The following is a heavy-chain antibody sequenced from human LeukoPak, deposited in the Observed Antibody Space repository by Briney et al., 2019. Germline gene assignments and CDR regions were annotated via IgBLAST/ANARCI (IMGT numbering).Heavy chain of an antibody. CDR2: ICGSGYYI. D-gene: IGHD4-11*01. CDR3: ASSYSNHFHRMDV. V-gene: IGHV3-21*01. Sequence: GGSLRLSCAASGFTFSSYSTHWVRQAPGKGLEWVSSICGSGYYIYYSDSLKGRFTISRDNAKNSLYLQMNNLRPADTAVYYCASSYSNHFHRMDVWGQGTAVTVSS. CDR1: GFTFSSYS. J-gene: IGHJ6*02.